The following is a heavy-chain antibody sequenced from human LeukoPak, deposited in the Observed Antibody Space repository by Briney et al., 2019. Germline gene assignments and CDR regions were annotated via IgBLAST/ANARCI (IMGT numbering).Heavy chain of an antibody. Sequence: GRSLRLSCAASGFTFDDYAMHWVRQAPGKGLEWVSGISWNSGSIGYADSVKGRFTISRDNAKNSLYLQMNSLRAEDTALYYCAKDHVYDILTGSPSAFDYWGQGTLVTVSS. CDR1: GFTFDDYA. D-gene: IGHD3-9*01. CDR3: AKDHVYDILTGSPSAFDY. CDR2: ISWNSGSI. V-gene: IGHV3-9*01. J-gene: IGHJ4*02.